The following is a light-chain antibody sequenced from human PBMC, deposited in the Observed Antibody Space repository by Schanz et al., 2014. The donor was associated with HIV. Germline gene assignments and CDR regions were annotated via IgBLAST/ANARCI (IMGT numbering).Light chain of an antibody. V-gene: IGKV3D-11*02. Sequence: EIVMTQSPATLSVSPGERVTLSCRASQSVRTTLAWYQQKPGQAPRLLIYDTSGRATGIPDRFSGSGAGTDFTLTISNLEPEDFGVYYCQQRSDWYTFGQGTKLEIK. CDR3: QQRSDWYT. CDR2: DTS. J-gene: IGKJ2*01. CDR1: QSVRTT.